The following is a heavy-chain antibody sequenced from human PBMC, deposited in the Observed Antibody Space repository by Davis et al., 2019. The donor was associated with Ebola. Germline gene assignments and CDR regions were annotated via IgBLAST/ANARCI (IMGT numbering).Heavy chain of an antibody. J-gene: IGHJ4*02. V-gene: IGHV3-33*01. CDR3: ARDADTSSHHSHFDY. D-gene: IGHD2-2*01. CDR2: IWYDGNRK. Sequence: GESQKISCAASGFSFSVYGMHWVRQAPGKGLEWVAVIWYDGNRKTYAESVKGRFTVSRDISKNTLYLQMDSLRAEDTALYYCARDADTSSHHSHFDYWGQGTLVTVSS. CDR1: GFSFSVYG.